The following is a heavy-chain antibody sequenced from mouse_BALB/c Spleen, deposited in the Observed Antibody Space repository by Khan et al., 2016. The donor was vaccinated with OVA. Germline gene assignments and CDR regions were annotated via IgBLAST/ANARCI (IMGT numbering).Heavy chain of an antibody. J-gene: IGHJ3*01. Sequence: QVQLKESGPGLVAPSQSLSITCTASGFSLSNYGVHWVRQPPGKGLEWLGVIWTGGITNYNSALMSRLSISKDNSKSQVFLKMNRLQTDDTAIYYCARSYDYDVGGFAYRGQGTLVTVSA. CDR3: ARSYDYDVGGFAY. V-gene: IGHV2-9*02. D-gene: IGHD2-4*01. CDR1: GFSLSNYG. CDR2: IWTGGIT.